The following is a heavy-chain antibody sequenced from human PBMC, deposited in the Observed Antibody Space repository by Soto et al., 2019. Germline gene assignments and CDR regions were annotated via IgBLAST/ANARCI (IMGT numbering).Heavy chain of an antibody. D-gene: IGHD2-15*01. CDR2: SYYSGST. V-gene: IGHV4-30-4*01. CDR1: GGSISCGDYY. CDR3: AGRPKYCSGGSCHFDY. J-gene: IGHJ4*02. Sequence: QVQLQESGPGLVKPSHTLSLTCTVSGGSISCGDYYWSWIRQPPGKGLEWIGYSYYSGSTYYNPSLKSRVTISVDTSKNQFSLKLSSVTAADTAVYYCAGRPKYCSGGSCHFDYWGQGTLVTVSS.